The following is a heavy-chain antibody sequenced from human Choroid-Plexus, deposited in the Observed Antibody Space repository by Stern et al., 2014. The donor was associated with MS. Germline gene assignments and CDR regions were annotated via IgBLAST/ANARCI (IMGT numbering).Heavy chain of an antibody. D-gene: IGHD3-3*01. V-gene: IGHV1-2*02. CDR2: INPNNGGT. CDR3: ARDQRGITIFGVVTDYYYLGMDV. CDR1: GYIFTGYS. J-gene: IGHJ6*02. Sequence: VQLVESGAEVKKPGASVKVSCKTSGYIFTGYSIHWVRQAPGHGLEWMAWINPNNGGTKYAQKFQGRVPMSKDTSISTAYVELSRLTSDDTAGYYCARDQRGITIFGVVTDYYYLGMDVWGQGTTVTVSS.